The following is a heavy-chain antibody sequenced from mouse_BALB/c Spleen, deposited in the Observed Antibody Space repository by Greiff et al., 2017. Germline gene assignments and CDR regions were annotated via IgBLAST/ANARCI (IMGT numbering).Heavy chain of an antibody. CDR3: ARGGYYGFMDY. V-gene: IGHV5-17*02. CDR1: GFTFSSFG. D-gene: IGHD1-2*01. Sequence: EVHLVESGGGLVQPGGSRKLSCAASGFTFSSFGMHWVRQAPEKGLEWVAYISSGSSTIYYADTVKGRFTISRDNPKNTLFLQMTSLRSEDTAMYYCARGGYYGFMDYWGQGTSVTVSS. J-gene: IGHJ4*01. CDR2: ISSGSSTI.